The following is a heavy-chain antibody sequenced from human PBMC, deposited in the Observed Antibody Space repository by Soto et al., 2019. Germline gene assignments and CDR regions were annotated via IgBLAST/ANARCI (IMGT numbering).Heavy chain of an antibody. Sequence: EVQLVESGGGLVQPGGSLRLSCAASGFTFSNYWMTWVRQAPGKGLEWVPNIKLDGSEKYYVDSVKGRFTISRDNAKSSLYLQMNSLRAEDTAVYYCARPWNSDYTTDAYDIWGQGTMVTVSS. D-gene: IGHD3-3*01. CDR2: IKLDGSEK. V-gene: IGHV3-7*01. CDR1: GFTFSNYW. J-gene: IGHJ3*02. CDR3: ARPWNSDYTTDAYDI.